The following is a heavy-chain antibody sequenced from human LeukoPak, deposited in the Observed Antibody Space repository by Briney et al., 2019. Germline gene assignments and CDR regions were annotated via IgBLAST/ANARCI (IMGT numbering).Heavy chain of an antibody. V-gene: IGHV3-48*03. Sequence: GGSLRLSCAASGFTFSSYEMNWVRQAPGKGLEWVSYISSIGSNIYYADSVKGRFTISRDNAKNSLYLQMNSLRAEDTAVYYCAELGITMIGGVWGKGTTVTISS. CDR1: GFTFSSYE. J-gene: IGHJ6*04. CDR3: AELGITMIGGV. CDR2: ISSIGSNI. D-gene: IGHD3-10*01.